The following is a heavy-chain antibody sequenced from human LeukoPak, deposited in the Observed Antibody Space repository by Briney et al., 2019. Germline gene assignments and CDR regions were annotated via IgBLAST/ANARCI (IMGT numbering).Heavy chain of an antibody. J-gene: IGHJ5*02. D-gene: IGHD6-19*01. CDR2: INPSGGST. V-gene: IGHV1-46*01. Sequence: ASVKVSYKASGYTFTSYYMHWVRQAPGQGLEWMGIINPSGGSTSYAQKFQGRVTMTRDTSTSTVYMELSSLRSEDTAVYYCARDFSGWYWFDPWGQGTLVTVSS. CDR3: ARDFSGWYWFDP. CDR1: GYTFTSYY.